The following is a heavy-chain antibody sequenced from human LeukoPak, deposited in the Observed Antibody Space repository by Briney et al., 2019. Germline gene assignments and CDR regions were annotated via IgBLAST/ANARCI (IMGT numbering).Heavy chain of an antibody. CDR2: IYYSGST. J-gene: IGHJ4*02. Sequence: SETLSLTCSVYGGSISSSSYYWGWIRQPPGKGLEWIGSIYYSGSTHYNPSLKSRVTISVDTSKNQFSLKLSSVTAADTAVYYCARWGLAVAGRKFDYWGQGTLVTVSS. CDR1: GGSISSSSYY. CDR3: ARWGLAVAGRKFDY. D-gene: IGHD6-19*01. V-gene: IGHV4-39*01.